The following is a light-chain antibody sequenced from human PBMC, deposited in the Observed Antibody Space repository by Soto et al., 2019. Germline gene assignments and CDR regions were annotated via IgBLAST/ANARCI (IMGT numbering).Light chain of an antibody. V-gene: IGKV3-15*01. J-gene: IGKJ4*01. CDR1: QSVSSN. CDR2: GAS. Sequence: EIVMTQAPATLSVAPGERATLSCRASQSVSSNLAWYQQKPGQAPRLLIYGASTRATCIPARFRGSGSGTEFTLTISSLQSEDFAVYYCQQYNNWPWLTFGGGTKVEIK. CDR3: QQYNNWPWLT.